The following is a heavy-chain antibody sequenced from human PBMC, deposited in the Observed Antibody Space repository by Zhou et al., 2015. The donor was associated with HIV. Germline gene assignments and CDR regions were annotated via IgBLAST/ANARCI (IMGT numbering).Heavy chain of an antibody. Sequence: QVQLVQSGAEVKKPGSSVKVSCKASGGSFGTTTFNWVRQAPGQGLEWMGRVIPILRTPNFAQKFRDRVAITADKSTTTAFMELSSLRSEDTAVYYCARGTPVPAASFQAGWFDPWGQGTLVTVSS. CDR1: GGSFGTTT. V-gene: IGHV1-69*08. CDR2: VIPILRTP. J-gene: IGHJ5*02. D-gene: IGHD2-2*01. CDR3: ARGTPVPAASFQAGWFDP.